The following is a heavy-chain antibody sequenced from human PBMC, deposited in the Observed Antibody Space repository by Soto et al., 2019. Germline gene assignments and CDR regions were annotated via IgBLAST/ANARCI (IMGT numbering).Heavy chain of an antibody. J-gene: IGHJ6*03. V-gene: IGHV4-34*01. CDR1: GGSFSGYY. Sequence: SETLSLTCAVYGGSFSGYYWSWIRQPPGKGLEWIGEINHSGSTNYNPSLKSRVTISVDTSKNQFSLKLSSVTAADTAVYYCARGPLGYCSSTSCYPYYYYYYMDVWGKGTTVTVSS. CDR2: INHSGST. CDR3: ARGPLGYCSSTSCYPYYYYYYMDV. D-gene: IGHD2-2*01.